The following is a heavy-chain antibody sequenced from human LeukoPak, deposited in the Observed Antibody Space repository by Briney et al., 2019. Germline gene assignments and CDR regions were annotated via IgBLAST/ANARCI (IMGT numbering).Heavy chain of an antibody. J-gene: IGHJ4*02. D-gene: IGHD2-2*01. CDR3: AKDMACSSTSSYTALDY. Sequence: GGSLRLSCAASGFTFDDYAMHWVRQAPGKGLEWVSGISWNSGGIGYADSVKGRFTISRDNAKNSLYLQMNSLRAEDTALYYCAKDMACSSTSSYTALDYWGQGTLVTVSS. CDR2: ISWNSGGI. V-gene: IGHV3-9*01. CDR1: GFTFDDYA.